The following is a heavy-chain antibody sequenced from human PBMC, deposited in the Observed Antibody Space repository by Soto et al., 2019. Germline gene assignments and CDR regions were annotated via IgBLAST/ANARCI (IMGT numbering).Heavy chain of an antibody. J-gene: IGHJ6*02. CDR1: GGSISSGGYY. Sequence: TSETLSLTCTVSGGSISSGGYYWSWIRQHPGKGLEWIGYIYYSGSTYYNPSLKSRVTISVDTSKNQFSLKLSSVTAAETAVYYCASLTTVTTFDYYYYGMDVWGQGTTVTVSS. D-gene: IGHD4-17*01. CDR3: ASLTTVTTFDYYYYGMDV. CDR2: IYYSGST. V-gene: IGHV4-31*03.